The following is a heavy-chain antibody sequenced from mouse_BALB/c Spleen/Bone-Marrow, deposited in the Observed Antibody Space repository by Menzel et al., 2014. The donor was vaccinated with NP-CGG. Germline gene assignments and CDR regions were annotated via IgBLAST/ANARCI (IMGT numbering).Heavy chain of an antibody. CDR1: GYTFTSYW. V-gene: IGHV1S81*02. CDR3: ASYYGNYAY. J-gene: IGHJ3*01. D-gene: IGHD2-1*01. Sequence: QVQLQQPRAELVKPGASVKLSCKASGYTFTSYWMHWVKQRPGQGLEWIGEINPSNGRTNYNEKFKSKATLTVDKSSSTAYMQLSSLTSEDSAVYYCASYYGNYAYWGQGTLVTVSA. CDR2: INPSNGRT.